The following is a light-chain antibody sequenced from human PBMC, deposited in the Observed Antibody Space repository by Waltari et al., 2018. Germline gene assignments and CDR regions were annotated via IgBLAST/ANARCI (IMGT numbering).Light chain of an antibody. CDR2: AAS. CDR3: QQYGSSVMYT. J-gene: IGKJ2*01. CDR1: QILSRSR. Sequence: RSSQILSRSRLAGYQQKVGQAPRLLIYAASYRATGIPDRFSGGGSGTDFSLIITRVEPEDVALYYCQQYGSSVMYTFGQGTKLEI. V-gene: IGKV3-20*01.